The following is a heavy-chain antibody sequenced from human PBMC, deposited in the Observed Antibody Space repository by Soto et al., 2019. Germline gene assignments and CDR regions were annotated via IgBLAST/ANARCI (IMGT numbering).Heavy chain of an antibody. CDR1: GYTFTSYG. CDR3: ARNYYDSSGYYYDWYFDL. D-gene: IGHD3-22*01. V-gene: IGHV1-69*06. Sequence: SVKVSCKASGYTFTSYGISWVRQAPGQGLEWMGGIIPIFGTANYAQKFQGRVTITADKSTSTAYMELSSLRSEDTAVYYCARNYYDSSGYYYDWYFDLWGRGTLVTVSS. CDR2: IIPIFGTA. J-gene: IGHJ2*01.